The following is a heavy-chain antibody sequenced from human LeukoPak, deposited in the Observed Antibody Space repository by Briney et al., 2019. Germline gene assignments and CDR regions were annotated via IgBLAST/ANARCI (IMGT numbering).Heavy chain of an antibody. V-gene: IGHV4-61*02. CDR2: VYPSGNT. Sequence: SETLSLTCTVSGDSVASGTSYWTWIRQPAGKGLEWMGRVYPSGNTDYNPSVKSRLSISIDPSKNQFSLALTSITAADTAVYYCARVFWQSGGYFDYWGQGILVTVSS. CDR3: ARVFWQSGGYFDY. J-gene: IGHJ4*02. D-gene: IGHD2-15*01. CDR1: GDSVASGTSY.